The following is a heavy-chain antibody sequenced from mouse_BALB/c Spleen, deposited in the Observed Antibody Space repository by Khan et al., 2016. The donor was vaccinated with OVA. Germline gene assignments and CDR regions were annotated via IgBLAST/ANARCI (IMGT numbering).Heavy chain of an antibody. D-gene: IGHD1-1*01. CDR3: TRDYSYYYGSSPFAY. CDR1: GYTFTSYW. V-gene: IGHV1S22*01. CDR2: IYPGSGLT. J-gene: IGHJ3*01. Sequence: LQQPGSELVRPGASVSLSCKASGYTFTSYWMHWVKQRPGQGLEWIGNIYPGSGLTNYDEKFKSKASLTVDTSSSTVYMQLSSLTSEDSAVYYLTRDYSYYYGSSPFAYWGQGTLVTVSA.